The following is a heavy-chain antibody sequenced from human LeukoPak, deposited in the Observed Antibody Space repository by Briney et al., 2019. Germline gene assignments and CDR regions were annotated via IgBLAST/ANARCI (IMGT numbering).Heavy chain of an antibody. D-gene: IGHD6-13*01. V-gene: IGHV1-8*01. CDR3: TRTIAATRTLYP. J-gene: IGHJ5*02. CDR2: MDPNRGNT. Sequence: ASVKVSCKTSGYTFGSSHINWVRQSNGQGLEWMGWMDPNRGNTGYAQKFQGRVTMTRNTSISTAYMELSSLRSEDTALYYYTRTIAATRTLYPWGQGTQVIVSS. CDR1: GYTFGSSH.